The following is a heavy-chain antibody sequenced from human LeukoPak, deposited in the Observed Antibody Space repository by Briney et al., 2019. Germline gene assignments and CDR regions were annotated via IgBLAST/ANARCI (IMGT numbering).Heavy chain of an antibody. V-gene: IGHV4-59*08. CDR1: GGSFSGYY. CDR2: IYYSGST. Sequence: PSETLSLTCAVYGGSFSGYYWSWIRQPPGKGLEWIGYIYYSGSTNYNPSLKSRVTISVDTSKNQFSLKLSSVTAADTAVYYCARLYYDILTGYYYFDYWGQGTLVTASS. D-gene: IGHD3-9*01. J-gene: IGHJ4*02. CDR3: ARLYYDILTGYYYFDY.